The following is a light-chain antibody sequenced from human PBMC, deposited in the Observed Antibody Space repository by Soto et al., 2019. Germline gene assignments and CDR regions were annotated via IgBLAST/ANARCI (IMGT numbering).Light chain of an antibody. V-gene: IGKV3-20*01. CDR3: QQYGTSPYT. Sequence: EIVLTQSPGTLSLSPGERATLSCRASQGVTPAYLAWYQKKPAQAPRLLIYAASSRATGVPDRFSGSGSGTDFTLTISRLEPEDFAVYYCQQYGTSPYTFGQGTKLEIK. CDR2: AAS. CDR1: QGVTPAY. J-gene: IGKJ2*01.